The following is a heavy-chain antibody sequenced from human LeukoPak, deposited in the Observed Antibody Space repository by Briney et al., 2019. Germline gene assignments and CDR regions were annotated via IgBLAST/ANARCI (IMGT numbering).Heavy chain of an antibody. V-gene: IGHV4-59*01. J-gene: IGHJ4*02. CDR2: MHYSGST. CDR3: ASTSTTRYSIPYYFDY. D-gene: IGHD5-12*01. CDR1: GGSISSYY. Sequence: SETLSLTCTVSGGSISSYYWNWIRQPPGRGLEWIGYMHYSGSTTLNPSLKRRVTLSVDTSKNLFSLKLSSVTAADTAVYYCASTSTTRYSIPYYFDYWGQGTLVTVSS.